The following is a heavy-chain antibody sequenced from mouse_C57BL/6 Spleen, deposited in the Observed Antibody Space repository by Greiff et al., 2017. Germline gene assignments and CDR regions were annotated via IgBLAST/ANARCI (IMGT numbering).Heavy chain of an antibody. CDR2: IYPGSGST. Sequence: QVQLQQSGAELVKPGASVKMSCKASGYTFTSYWITWVKQRPGPGLEWIGDIYPGSGSTNYNEKFKSKATLTVDTSSSTAYMQLSSLTSEDSAVYYCARNGITTGTLAYWGQGTLVTVSA. V-gene: IGHV1-55*01. CDR3: ARNGITTGTLAY. D-gene: IGHD1-2*01. J-gene: IGHJ3*01. CDR1: GYTFTSYW.